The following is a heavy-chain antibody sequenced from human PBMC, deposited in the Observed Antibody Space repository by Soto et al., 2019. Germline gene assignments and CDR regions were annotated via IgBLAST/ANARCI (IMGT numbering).Heavy chain of an antibody. CDR3: ARWSAIVGGAEALDV. CDR1: GYTFINYG. CDR2: LSAYNGDT. D-gene: IGHD1-26*01. J-gene: IGHJ3*01. V-gene: IGHV1-18*01. Sequence: ASVKVSCKTSGYTFINYGITWVRQAPGQGLEWMGWLSAYNGDTSSSEKLQDRFTMTTDTSTNTVYMDLRSLTSDDTAVYYCARWSAIVGGAEALDVWGQGTMVT.